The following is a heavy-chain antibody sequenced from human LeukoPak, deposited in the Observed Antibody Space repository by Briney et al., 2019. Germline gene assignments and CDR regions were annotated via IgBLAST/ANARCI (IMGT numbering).Heavy chain of an antibody. CDR2: IYYSGST. CDR1: GGSISSSSCY. J-gene: IGHJ4*02. CDR3: ARSRYYYDSSGYYDY. D-gene: IGHD3-22*01. V-gene: IGHV4-39*07. Sequence: LETLSLTCTVSGGSISSSSCYWGWIRQPPGKGLERIGSIYYSGSTNYNPSLKSRVTISVDTSKNQFSLKLSSVTAADTAVYYCARSRYYYDSSGYYDYWGQGTLVTVSS.